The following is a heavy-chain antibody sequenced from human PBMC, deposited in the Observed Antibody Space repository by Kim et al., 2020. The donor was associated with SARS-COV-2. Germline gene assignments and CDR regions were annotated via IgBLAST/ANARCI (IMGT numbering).Heavy chain of an antibody. CDR3: ARGARDDFWSGNGAGDYYKDV. CDR2: IRGSGTTT. V-gene: IGHV3-23*01. J-gene: IGHJ6*03. Sequence: GGSLRLSCAASGFTFSNHAMSWVRQAPGKGLEWVSGIRGSGTTTYYAGSVEGRFTISRDNSKNTPYLQMNSLRAEDTALYYCARGARDDFWSGNGAGDYYKDVWGKGTTVTVSS. CDR1: GFTFSNHA. D-gene: IGHD3-3*01.